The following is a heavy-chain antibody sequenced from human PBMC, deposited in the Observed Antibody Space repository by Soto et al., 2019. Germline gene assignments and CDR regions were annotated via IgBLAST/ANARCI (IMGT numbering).Heavy chain of an antibody. Sequence: SETLSLTCTVSGGSISSSSYYWGWIRQPPGKGLEWIGSIYYSGSTYYNPSLKSRVTISVDTSKNQFSLKLSSVTAADTAVYYCAREGTMSGSPFDPWGQGTLVTVSS. CDR3: AREGTMSGSPFDP. J-gene: IGHJ5*02. CDR1: GGSISSSSYY. CDR2: IYYSGST. D-gene: IGHD3-3*01. V-gene: IGHV4-39*07.